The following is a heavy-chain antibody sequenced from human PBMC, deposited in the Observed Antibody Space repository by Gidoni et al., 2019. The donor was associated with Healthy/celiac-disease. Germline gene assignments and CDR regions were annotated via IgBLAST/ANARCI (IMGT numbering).Heavy chain of an antibody. D-gene: IGHD1-26*01. CDR3: ASALSGSRPLFDY. Sequence: QVQLVQSGAEVKKPGASVKVSCKASGYTFTGYYMHWVRQAHGQGLECMGWINPNSGGTNFAQMFQGRVTMTRYTSISTAYMELSRLSSDDTAVYYCASALSGSRPLFDYWGQGTLVTVSS. V-gene: IGHV1-2*02. J-gene: IGHJ4*02. CDR2: INPNSGGT. CDR1: GYTFTGYY.